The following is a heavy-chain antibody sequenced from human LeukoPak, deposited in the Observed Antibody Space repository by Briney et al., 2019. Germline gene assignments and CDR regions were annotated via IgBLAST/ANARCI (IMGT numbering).Heavy chain of an antibody. J-gene: IGHJ5*02. CDR3: ARARYYDILTGYTP. V-gene: IGHV3-23*01. CDR1: GFTFSSYA. D-gene: IGHD3-9*01. Sequence: PGGSLRLSCAASGFTFSSYAMSWVRQAPGKGLEWVSAISGSGGSTYYADSVKGRFTISRDNSKNTLYLQMNSLRAEDTAVYYCARARYYDILTGYTPWGQGTLVTVSS. CDR2: ISGSGGST.